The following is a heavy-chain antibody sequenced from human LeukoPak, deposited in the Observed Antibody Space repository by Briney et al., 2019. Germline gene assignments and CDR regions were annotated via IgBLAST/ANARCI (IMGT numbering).Heavy chain of an antibody. V-gene: IGHV4-59*11. CDR2: IYYNGNT. Sequence: SETLSLTCTVSGGSISSHYWNWIRQAPGLGLEWIGNIYYNGNTNYNSSLKSRVTISVDGSQNQFSLSLRSVTAADTAVYYCARAKQQLVFDAFDIWGQGTMATVSS. J-gene: IGHJ3*02. D-gene: IGHD6-13*01. CDR1: GGSISSHY. CDR3: ARAKQQLVFDAFDI.